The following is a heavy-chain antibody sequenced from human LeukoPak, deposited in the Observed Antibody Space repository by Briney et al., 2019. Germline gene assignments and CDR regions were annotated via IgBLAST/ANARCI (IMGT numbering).Heavy chain of an antibody. Sequence: GSLRLSCAASGFTFSSFAMTWVRQAPGKGLEWVSAISGSGGNTYYADSVKGRFTISRDYSKNTLYLQMNSLRIEETAVYYCAKGPAMVRGTFDPWGQGTLVTVSS. CDR3: AKGPAMVRGTFDP. D-gene: IGHD3-10*01. V-gene: IGHV3-23*01. CDR1: GFTFSSFA. CDR2: ISGSGGNT. J-gene: IGHJ5*02.